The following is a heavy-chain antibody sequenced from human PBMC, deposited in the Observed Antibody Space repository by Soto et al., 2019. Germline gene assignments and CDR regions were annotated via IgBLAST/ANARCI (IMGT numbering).Heavy chain of an antibody. Sequence: EVQLVGSGGGSVQPGGSLRLSCAASGFTFSTSTMNWVRQAPGKGLEWVSYISSSSSTIYYAESVKGRFTISRDNAKKSLFLQMNSLRDDDTAVYYCARVRRNDASDYYGMDIWGQGTTVSVSS. D-gene: IGHD1-1*01. V-gene: IGHV3-48*02. CDR2: ISSSSSTI. CDR3: ARVRRNDASDYYGMDI. J-gene: IGHJ6*02. CDR1: GFTFSTST.